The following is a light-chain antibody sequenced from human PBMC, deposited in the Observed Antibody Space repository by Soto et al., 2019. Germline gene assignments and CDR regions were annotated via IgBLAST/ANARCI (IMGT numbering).Light chain of an antibody. CDR3: QQYDNLPPTWS. J-gene: IGKJ1*01. CDR1: QDIATY. CDR2: DAS. Sequence: DIQMTQSPSSLSASVGNRVTITCQASQDIATYLNWYQQKPGKAPNLLIYDASNLETGVPSRFSGGGSGTHLTFTISNLXPEDIATYYCQQYDNLPPTWSFGQGTKVDIK. V-gene: IGKV1-33*01.